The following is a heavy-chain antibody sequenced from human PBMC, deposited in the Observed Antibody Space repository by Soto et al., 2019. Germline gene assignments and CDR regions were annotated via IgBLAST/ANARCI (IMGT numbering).Heavy chain of an antibody. CDR3: APDRGGGGY. Sequence: EVQLVESGGGLIQPGGSLRLSCAVSGFTVSNNYMSWVRQAPGKGLEGVSVIYSGGYTAYGDSVKGRFTISRDNSKNTQFHQKKGRGADATAVFSCAPDRGGGGYWGQGTLVTVSS. V-gene: IGHV3-53*01. CDR1: GFTVSNNY. CDR2: IYSGGYT. D-gene: IGHD3-10*01. J-gene: IGHJ4*02.